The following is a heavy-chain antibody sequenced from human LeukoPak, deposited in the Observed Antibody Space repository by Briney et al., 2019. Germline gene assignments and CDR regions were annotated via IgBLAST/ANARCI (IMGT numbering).Heavy chain of an antibody. V-gene: IGHV1-8*01. CDR2: MNPNSGNT. CDR1: GYTFTSYD. CDR3: ARDYGYSGYDRDSYGSAGRGYYYYMDV. Sequence: ASVRVSCKASGYTFTSYDINWVRQATGQGLEWMGWMNPNSGNTGYAQKFQGRVTMTRNTSISTAYMELSSLRSEDTAVYYCARDYGYSGYDRDSYGSAGRGYYYYMDVWGKGTTVTVSS. D-gene: IGHD5-12*01. J-gene: IGHJ6*03.